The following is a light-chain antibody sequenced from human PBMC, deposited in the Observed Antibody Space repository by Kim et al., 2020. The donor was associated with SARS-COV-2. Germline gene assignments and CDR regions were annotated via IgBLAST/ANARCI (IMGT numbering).Light chain of an antibody. CDR2: LNSDGCH. CDR3: QTWGTGIQGV. Sequence: QPVLTQSPSASASLGASVKLTCTLSSGHSSYAIAWHQQQPEKGPRYLMKLNSDGCHSKGDGIPDRFSGSSSGAERYLTISSLQSEDEADYYCQTWGTGIQGVFGGGTQLTVL. J-gene: IGLJ3*02. V-gene: IGLV4-69*01. CDR1: SGHSSYA.